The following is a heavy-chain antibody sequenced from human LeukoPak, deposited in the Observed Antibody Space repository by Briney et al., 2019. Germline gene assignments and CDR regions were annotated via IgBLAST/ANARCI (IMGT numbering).Heavy chain of an antibody. CDR3: AKDHSGSVLDY. D-gene: IGHD1-26*01. J-gene: IGHJ4*02. Sequence: GGSLRLSCEASGFSFSSYGMHWVRQAPGKGLEWVAVVWYDGSNTYYADSVKGRFTISRDNSKNTLYLQMNSLRAEDTAVYYSAKDHSGSVLDYWGQGTVVTVSS. V-gene: IGHV3-33*06. CDR2: VWYDGSNT. CDR1: GFSFSSYG.